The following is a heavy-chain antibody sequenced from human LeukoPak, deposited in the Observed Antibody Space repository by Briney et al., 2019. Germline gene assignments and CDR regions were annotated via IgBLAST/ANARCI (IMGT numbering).Heavy chain of an antibody. CDR1: GYTFTSYG. J-gene: IGHJ4*02. CDR3: ARGEIQWLTGRFDY. Sequence: GASVKVSCKASGYTFTSYGISWVRQAPGQGLEWMGWISAYNGNTNYAQKLQGRVTMTTDTSTSTAYMELRSLRSDDTVVYCCARGEIQWLTGRFDYWGQGTLVTVSS. D-gene: IGHD6-19*01. V-gene: IGHV1-18*01. CDR2: ISAYNGNT.